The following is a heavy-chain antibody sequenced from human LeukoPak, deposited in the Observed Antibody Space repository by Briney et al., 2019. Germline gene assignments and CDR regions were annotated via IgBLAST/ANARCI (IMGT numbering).Heavy chain of an antibody. CDR1: GGTFSSYA. V-gene: IGHV1-2*04. J-gene: IGHJ6*02. D-gene: IGHD6-19*01. CDR3: ARGGRYSSGWYDLYYYYSMDV. Sequence: ASVKVSCKASGGTFSSYAISWVRKAPGQGLEWMGWINPNSGGTNYAQKFQGWVTTTRDTSISTAYMELSRLRSDDTAVYYCARGGRYSSGWYDLYYYYSMDVWGQGTTVTVSS. CDR2: INPNSGGT.